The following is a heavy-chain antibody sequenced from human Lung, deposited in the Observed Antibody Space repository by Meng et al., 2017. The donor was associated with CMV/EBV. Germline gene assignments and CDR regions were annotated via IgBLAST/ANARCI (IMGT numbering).Heavy chain of an antibody. J-gene: IGHJ4*02. V-gene: IGHV3-23*01. CDR3: AKYSAVGERLYYFDY. Sequence: GGSLRLXXAASGFTFSDYYMSWIRQAPGKGLEWVSSIGATAGGTYYADSVKGRFTISRDNAKNTLYLQMNSLRAEDTAVYYCAKYSAVGERLYYFDYWGQGTLVTVSS. CDR2: IGATAGGT. D-gene: IGHD2-21*01. CDR1: GFTFSDYY.